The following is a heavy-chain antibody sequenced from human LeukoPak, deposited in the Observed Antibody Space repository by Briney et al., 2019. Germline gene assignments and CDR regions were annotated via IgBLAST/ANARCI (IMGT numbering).Heavy chain of an antibody. CDR3: AKGRWLGVDY. CDR1: GFTFSSYA. D-gene: IGHD6-19*01. CDR2: IRYDGSNK. J-gene: IGHJ4*02. Sequence: GGSLRLSCAASGFTFSSYAMSWVRQAPGKGLEWGAFIRYDGSNKYYADSVKGRFTISRENSKNTLYLQMNSLRAEDTAVYYCAKGRWLGVDYWGQGTLVTVSS. V-gene: IGHV3-30*02.